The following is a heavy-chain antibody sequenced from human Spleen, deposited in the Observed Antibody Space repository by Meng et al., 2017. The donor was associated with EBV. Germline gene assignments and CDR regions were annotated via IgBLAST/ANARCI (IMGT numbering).Heavy chain of an antibody. CDR1: CGSVSGYG. Sequence: GAGWLKPSGALSLTCAVDCGSVSGYGGTWIRQPPGKGLEWIGEINHSGSANYKPSLKSRVTISVDTSKMQFSLKLSSVTAADTAVYYCARGLDDISGYSPAQLDYWGQGTLVTVSS. V-gene: IGHV4-34*01. CDR3: ARGLDDISGYSPAQLDY. J-gene: IGHJ4*02. CDR2: INHSGSA. D-gene: IGHD3-22*01.